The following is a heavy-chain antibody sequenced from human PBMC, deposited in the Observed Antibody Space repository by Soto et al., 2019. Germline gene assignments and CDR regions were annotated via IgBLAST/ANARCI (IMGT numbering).Heavy chain of an antibody. D-gene: IGHD3-10*01. V-gene: IGHV4-4*07. CDR1: GGSISSYY. Sequence: PSETLSLTCTVSGGSISSYYWSWIRQPAGKGLEWIGRIYTSGSTNYNPSLKSRVTMSVDTSKNQFSLKLSSVTAADTAVYYCAILGASGSYPNWLDPCGQGTLVTVSS. J-gene: IGHJ5*02. CDR2: IYTSGST. CDR3: AILGASGSYPNWLDP.